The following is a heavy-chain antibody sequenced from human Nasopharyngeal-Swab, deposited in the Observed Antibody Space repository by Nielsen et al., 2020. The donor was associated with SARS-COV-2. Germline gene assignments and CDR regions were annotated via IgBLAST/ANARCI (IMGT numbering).Heavy chain of an antibody. Sequence: SETLSLTCTVSGGSITHYYWSWIRQPPGKGLEWIGYIYYSGGSTNYNPSLKSRITLSVDTSKNQFSLKLSSVTAADTAVYYCARHFRGGDVWGKGSTVTVSS. CDR3: ARHFRGGDV. CDR1: GGSITHYY. D-gene: IGHD3-10*01. J-gene: IGHJ6*04. CDR2: IYYSGGST. V-gene: IGHV4-59*08.